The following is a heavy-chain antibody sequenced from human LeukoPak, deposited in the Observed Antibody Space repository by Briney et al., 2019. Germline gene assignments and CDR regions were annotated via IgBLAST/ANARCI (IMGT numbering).Heavy chain of an antibody. J-gene: IGHJ4*02. D-gene: IGHD1-26*01. CDR2: ISSSGSTI. CDR3: STIYSGSYSVY. CDR1: GITFSSYE. Sequence: GGSLRLSCAASGITFSSYEMNWVRQGPGRGLEWVSYISSSGSTIYYADSVKGRFTISRDNAKNSLYLQMNSLRAEDTAVYYCSTIYSGSYSVYWGQGTLVTVSS. V-gene: IGHV3-48*03.